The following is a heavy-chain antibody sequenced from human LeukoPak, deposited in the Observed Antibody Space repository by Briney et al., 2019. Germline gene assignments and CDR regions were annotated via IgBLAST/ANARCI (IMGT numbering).Heavy chain of an antibody. D-gene: IGHD6-19*01. CDR1: GGSISSSNYY. CDR2: MYYSGNT. Sequence: SETLSLTCTVSGGSISSSNYYWGWIRQPPGKGLEWIGGMYYSGNTDYNPSLKSRVTISVDTSKNQFSLKVNSVTAADTAVYYCARDEAVAGPYDYWGQGTLVTVSS. J-gene: IGHJ4*02. V-gene: IGHV4-39*02. CDR3: ARDEAVAGPYDY.